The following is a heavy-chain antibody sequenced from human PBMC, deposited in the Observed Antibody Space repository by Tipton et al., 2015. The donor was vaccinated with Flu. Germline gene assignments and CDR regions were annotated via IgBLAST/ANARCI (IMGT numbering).Heavy chain of an antibody. Sequence: TLSLTCTVSSGSIRSTNYFCAWIRQPPGKRLELIGSIYPSGTTYYNPSLKGRLTISADTSKSQFSLMLRSVTAADTAVYYCARLSYYDVDLKNFYFDYWGQGALVTVSS. V-gene: IGHV4-39*01. J-gene: IGHJ4*02. D-gene: IGHD3-10*02. CDR1: SGSIRSTNYF. CDR3: ARLSYYDVDLKNFYFDY. CDR2: IYPSGTT.